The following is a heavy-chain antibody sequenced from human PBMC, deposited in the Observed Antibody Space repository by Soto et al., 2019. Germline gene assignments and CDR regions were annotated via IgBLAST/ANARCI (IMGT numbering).Heavy chain of an antibody. J-gene: IGHJ6*02. CDR2: IRAYNGNR. CDR1: GYTFSSYG. V-gene: IGHV1-18*01. Sequence: QVQLVQSGAEVKKPGGSVKVACKASGYTFSSYGISWVRQAPGQGLEWMGWIRAYNGNRNYAQKLQGRVTMTTDTSTSTAYMELRSLSSDDTAAYYCARDLPPMDVWGQGTTVTVSS. CDR3: ARDLPPMDV.